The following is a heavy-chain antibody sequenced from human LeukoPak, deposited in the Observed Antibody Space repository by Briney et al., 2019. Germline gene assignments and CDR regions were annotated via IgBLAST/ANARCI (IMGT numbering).Heavy chain of an antibody. CDR1: GGTFSSYA. V-gene: IGHV1-69*13. CDR3: ARGAPRGSQGWFDP. Sequence: SVKVSCKASGGTFSSYAISWVRQAPGQGLEWMGGIIPIFGTANYAQKFQGRVTITADESTSTAYMELSSLRSEDTAVYYCARGAPRGSQGWFDPWGQGTLVTVSS. D-gene: IGHD1-26*01. J-gene: IGHJ5*02. CDR2: IIPIFGTA.